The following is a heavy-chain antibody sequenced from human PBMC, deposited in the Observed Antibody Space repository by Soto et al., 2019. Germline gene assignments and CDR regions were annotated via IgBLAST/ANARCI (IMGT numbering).Heavy chain of an antibody. V-gene: IGHV5-10-1*01. Sequence: PGESLKISCKGSGYSFTSYWISWVRQMPGKGLEWMGRIDPSDSYTNYSPSFQGHVTISADKSISTAYLQWSSLKASDTAMYYCARHGGLLTGTTDYFDYWGQGTLVTVSS. D-gene: IGHD1-20*01. CDR3: ARHGGLLTGTTDYFDY. CDR2: IDPSDSYT. CDR1: GYSFTSYW. J-gene: IGHJ4*02.